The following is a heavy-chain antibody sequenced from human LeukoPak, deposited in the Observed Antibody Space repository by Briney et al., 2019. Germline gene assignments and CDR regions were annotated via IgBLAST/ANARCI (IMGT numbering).Heavy chain of an antibody. CDR2: IKQDGSEK. V-gene: IGHV3-7*03. Sequence: GGSLRLSCAASGFTFSSYWMSWVRQAPGEGLEWVANIKQDGSEKYYVDSVKGRFTISRDNAKNSLYLQMNSLRAEDTAVYYCAKTVRDILTGYYPIWGQGTLVTVSS. J-gene: IGHJ4*02. CDR1: GFTFSSYW. CDR3: AKTVRDILTGYYPI. D-gene: IGHD3-9*01.